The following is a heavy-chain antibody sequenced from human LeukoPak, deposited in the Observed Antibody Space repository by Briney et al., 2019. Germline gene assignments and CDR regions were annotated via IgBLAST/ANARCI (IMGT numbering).Heavy chain of an antibody. CDR2: INHSGST. CDR1: GGSFSGYY. CDR3: ARLGPYYYDSSGYRGGYYFDY. J-gene: IGHJ4*02. D-gene: IGHD3-22*01. Sequence: SETLSLTCAVYGGSFSGYYWSWIRQPPGKGLEWIGEINHSGSTNYNPSLKSRVTISVDTSKNQFSLKLSSVTAADTAVYYCARLGPYYYDSSGYRGGYYFDYWGQGTLVTVSS. V-gene: IGHV4-34*01.